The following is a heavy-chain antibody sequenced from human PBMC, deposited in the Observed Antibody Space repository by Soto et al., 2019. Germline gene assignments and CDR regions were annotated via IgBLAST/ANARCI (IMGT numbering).Heavy chain of an antibody. V-gene: IGHV1-69*02. Sequence: QVLLVQSGAEVKKPGSSVKVSCTASGGTFSSYTISWVRQAPGQGPEWMGRFIPMVAMSDYARRFQGRVTITADTSTSTVYMQLHSLRSEXTXXXXXXXXXXXXXXXFXHWGQGTLVTVSS. CDR1: GGTFSSYT. CDR3: XXXXXXXXXXFXH. CDR2: FIPMVAMS. J-gene: IGHJ4*02.